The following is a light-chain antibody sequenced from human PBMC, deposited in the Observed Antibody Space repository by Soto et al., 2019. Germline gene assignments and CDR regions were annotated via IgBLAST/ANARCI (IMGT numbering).Light chain of an antibody. Sequence: EIVLTQSPATLSLSPGERATLSCRASQSVSSYLAWYQQKPGQAPRLLIYDASNTATGIPARFSGSRSGTDFPLTISSLVPEDFAVYYCQQRSNWPPYTFGQGNKLEIK. CDR2: DAS. J-gene: IGKJ2*01. V-gene: IGKV3-11*01. CDR3: QQRSNWPPYT. CDR1: QSVSSY.